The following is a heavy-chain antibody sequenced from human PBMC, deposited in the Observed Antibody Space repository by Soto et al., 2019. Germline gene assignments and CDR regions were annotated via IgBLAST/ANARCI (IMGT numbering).Heavy chain of an antibody. CDR1: GFTFDDYA. CDR3: AKDLSSGYYDAFDI. V-gene: IGHV3-43D*03. D-gene: IGHD3-22*01. Sequence: GGSLRLSCAASGFTFDDYAMHWVRQAPGKGLEWVSLISWDGGSTYYADSVKGRFTISRDNSKNSLYLQMNSLRAEDTALYYCAKDLSSGYYDAFDIWGQGTMVTVSS. CDR2: ISWDGGST. J-gene: IGHJ3*02.